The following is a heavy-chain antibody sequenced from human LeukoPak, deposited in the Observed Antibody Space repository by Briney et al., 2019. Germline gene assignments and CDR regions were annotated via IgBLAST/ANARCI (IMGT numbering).Heavy chain of an antibody. CDR2: INHSGST. CDR1: GGSFSGYY. J-gene: IGHJ4*02. Sequence: SETLSLTCAVYGGSFSGYYWSWIRQPPGKGLEWIGEINHSGSTNYNPSLKSRVTISVDTPKNQFSLKLSSVTAADTAVYYCARGRYCSGGSCYEGWGQGTLVTVSS. CDR3: ARGRYCSGGSCYEG. V-gene: IGHV4-34*01. D-gene: IGHD2-15*01.